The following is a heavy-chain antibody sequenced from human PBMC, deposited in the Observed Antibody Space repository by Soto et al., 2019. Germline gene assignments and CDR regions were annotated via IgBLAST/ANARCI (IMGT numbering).Heavy chain of an antibody. CDR3: ARASVGPPGGGSWTMPFDS. D-gene: IGHD2-15*01. V-gene: IGHV4-4*07. Sequence: QVQLQESGPGLVKPSETLTLTCKVSSGSVSNYYWSWIRQPAGKGLEWIGRMYTGGSTNYNPSLKSRVTMSVDTSKNQFSLRLTPVTAADTAAYYCARASVGPPGGGSWTMPFDSWGRGTLVTVSS. J-gene: IGHJ4*02. CDR2: MYTGGST. CDR1: SGSVSNYY.